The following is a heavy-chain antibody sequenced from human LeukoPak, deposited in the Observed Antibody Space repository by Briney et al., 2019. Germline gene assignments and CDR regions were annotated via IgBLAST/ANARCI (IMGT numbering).Heavy chain of an antibody. CDR2: IYPGNSDT. CDR1: GDIFTNNW. CDR3: ARFALTSSLDY. D-gene: IGHD6-13*01. Sequence: GESLKISCKISGDIFTNNWIGRVRQVPGKGLEWMGLIYPGNSDTRYRPLFQGQVTLSVGRSISTAYLHWSGLKASDTAIYYCARFALTSSLDYWGQGTLVTVSS. V-gene: IGHV5-51*01. J-gene: IGHJ4*02.